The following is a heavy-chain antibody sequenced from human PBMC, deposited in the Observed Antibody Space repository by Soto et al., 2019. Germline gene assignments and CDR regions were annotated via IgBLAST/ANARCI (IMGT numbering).Heavy chain of an antibody. J-gene: IGHJ4*02. D-gene: IGHD3-3*01. CDR1: GFTFNSYA. V-gene: IGHV3-23*01. Sequence: GSLRLSCAASGFTFNSYAMSWVRQAPGKGLEWVSAISGTGGNTYYADSVKGRFTVSRDNSKNTLYLQMNSLRAEDTAVFYRAKTHDYDFWSGKGGYYFDCWGQGTLVTVSS. CDR3: AKTHDYDFWSGKGGYYFDC. CDR2: ISGTGGNT.